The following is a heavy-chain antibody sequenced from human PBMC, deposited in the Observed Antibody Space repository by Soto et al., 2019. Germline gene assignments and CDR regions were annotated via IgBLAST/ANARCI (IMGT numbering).Heavy chain of an antibody. Sequence: EVQLVQSGAEVKKPGESLKVSCKGSGYSFTNYWIAWVRQMPGKGLEWVGIIYPGDSDTRYSPSFQGQVTISVDKSISTAYLQWSSLKASDTAMYYCARSTANNFDTSGYEDYWGQGTLVTVSS. J-gene: IGHJ4*02. V-gene: IGHV5-51*01. CDR1: GYSFTNYW. D-gene: IGHD3-22*01. CDR3: ARSTANNFDTSGYEDY. CDR2: IYPGDSDT.